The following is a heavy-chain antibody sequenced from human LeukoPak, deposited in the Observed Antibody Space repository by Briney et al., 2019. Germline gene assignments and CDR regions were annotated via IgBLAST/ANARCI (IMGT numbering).Heavy chain of an antibody. CDR3: ARDSRVGATPLDAFDI. V-gene: IGHV1-69*05. D-gene: IGHD1-26*01. CDR2: IIPIFGTA. J-gene: IGHJ3*02. CDR1: GGTFSSYA. Sequence: SMKVSCKASGGTFSSYAISWVRQAPGQGLEWMGGIIPIFGTANYAQKFQGRVTITTDESTSTAYMELSSLRSEDTAVYYCARDSRVGATPLDAFDIWGQGTMVTVSS.